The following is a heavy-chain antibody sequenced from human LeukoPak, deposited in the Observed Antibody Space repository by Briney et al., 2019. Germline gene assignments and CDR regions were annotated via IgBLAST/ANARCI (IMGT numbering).Heavy chain of an antibody. J-gene: IGHJ4*02. CDR1: GYTFTGYY. CDR2: INPNSGGT. CDR3: ARDIYDFWSGYNLDY. D-gene: IGHD3-3*01. V-gene: IGHV1-2*02. Sequence: ASVKVSCKASGYTFTGYYMHWVRQAPGQGLEWMGWINPNSGGTNYAQKLQGRVTMTTDTSTSTAYMELRSLRSDDTAVYYCARDIYDFWSGYNLDYWGQGTLVTVSS.